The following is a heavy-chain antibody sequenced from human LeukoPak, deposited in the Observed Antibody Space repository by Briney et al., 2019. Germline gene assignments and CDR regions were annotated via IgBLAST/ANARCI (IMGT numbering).Heavy chain of an antibody. CDR1: GFTFSSYA. CDR3: AKDRLSTPTAPRFNP. J-gene: IGHJ5*02. CDR2: ISGSGGSI. Sequence: GGSLRLSCAASGFTFSSYAMSWVRQAPGKGLEWVSVISGSGGSISYADSVKGRFTISRDNSKNTLYLQMNSLRAEDTALYYCAKDRLSTPTAPRFNPWGQGTQVTVSS. D-gene: IGHD4-23*01. V-gene: IGHV3-23*01.